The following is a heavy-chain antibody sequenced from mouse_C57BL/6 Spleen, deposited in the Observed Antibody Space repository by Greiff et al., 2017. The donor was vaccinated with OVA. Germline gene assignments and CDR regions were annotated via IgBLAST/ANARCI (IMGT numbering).Heavy chain of an antibody. CDR1: GYTFTSYW. Sequence: VQLQQPGAELVRPGSSVKLSCKASGYTFTSYWMHWVKQRPIQGLEWIGNIDPYDSETPYNQKFKDKATLTVDKSSSTAYMQLSSLTSEDSAVYYYAKLPGAYWGKGTLVTVSA. V-gene: IGHV1-52*01. D-gene: IGHD4-1*01. CDR2: IDPYDSET. J-gene: IGHJ3*01. CDR3: AKLPGAY.